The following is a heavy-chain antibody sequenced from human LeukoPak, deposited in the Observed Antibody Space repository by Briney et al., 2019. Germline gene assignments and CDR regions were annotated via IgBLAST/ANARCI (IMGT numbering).Heavy chain of an antibody. D-gene: IGHD3-16*01. J-gene: IGHJ4*02. CDR2: TIPIRGMT. Sequence: ASVKVSCKISVGTFGSYSISWVRQAPGQGLEWMGRTIPIRGMTNYAQKFQGRVTITADTSTSTAYMELSSLTSEDTAVYFCARGPYDGTFYFDSWGQGTLVIVSS. V-gene: IGHV1-69*02. CDR1: VGTFGSYS. CDR3: ARGPYDGTFYFDS.